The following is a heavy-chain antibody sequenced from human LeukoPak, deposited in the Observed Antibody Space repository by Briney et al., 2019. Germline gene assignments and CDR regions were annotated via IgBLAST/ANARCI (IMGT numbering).Heavy chain of an antibody. Sequence: HSGGSLRLSCAASGFTFSSYAMHWVRQAPGKGLEYASAISSNGGSTYYANSVKGRFTISRDNSKNTLYLQMGSLRAEDMAVYYCARALSGAFDIWGQGTMVTVSS. CDR3: ARALSGAFDI. J-gene: IGHJ3*02. CDR1: GFTFSSYA. V-gene: IGHV3-64*01. CDR2: ISSNGGST.